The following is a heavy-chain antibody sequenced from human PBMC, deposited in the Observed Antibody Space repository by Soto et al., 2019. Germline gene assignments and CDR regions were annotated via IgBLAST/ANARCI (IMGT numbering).Heavy chain of an antibody. CDR3: ASVLTARGYFDY. D-gene: IGHD6-6*01. CDR1: GFTFSDYY. V-gene: IGHV3-11*06. Sequence: LRLSCAASGFTFSDYYMSWIRQAPGKGLEWVSYISSSSSYTNYADSVKGRFTISRDNAKNSLYLQMNSLRAEDTAVYYCASVLTARGYFDYWGQGTLVTVSS. J-gene: IGHJ4*02. CDR2: ISSSSSYT.